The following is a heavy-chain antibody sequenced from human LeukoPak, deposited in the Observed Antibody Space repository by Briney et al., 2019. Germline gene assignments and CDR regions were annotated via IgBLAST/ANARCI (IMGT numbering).Heavy chain of an antibody. J-gene: IGHJ4*02. CDR2: IYYSGST. CDR1: GGTISSGGYY. V-gene: IGHV4-31*03. CDR3: ARGECSSTSCYRVFDY. D-gene: IGHD2-2*02. Sequence: PSGTLSLTCTVSGGTISSGGYYWSWMRPHPGKGLEWIGYIYYSGSTHYTPSPKSRITISVDTSKNQVSPKLSSVTAADTAVYYCARGECSSTSCYRVFDYWSQGTLVTVSS.